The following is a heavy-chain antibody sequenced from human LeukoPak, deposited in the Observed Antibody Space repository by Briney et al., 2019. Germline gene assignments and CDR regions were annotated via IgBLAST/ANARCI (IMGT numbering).Heavy chain of an antibody. Sequence: GGSLRLSCAASGFTFSSYAMHWVRQAPGKGLEWVAVISYDGSNKYYADSVKGRFTISRDNSKNTLYLQMNSLRAEDTAVYYCARGKSAYYDAFDMWGQGTMVTVSS. J-gene: IGHJ3*02. D-gene: IGHD3-3*01. CDR2: ISYDGSNK. CDR1: GFTFSSYA. CDR3: ARGKSAYYDAFDM. V-gene: IGHV3-30-3*01.